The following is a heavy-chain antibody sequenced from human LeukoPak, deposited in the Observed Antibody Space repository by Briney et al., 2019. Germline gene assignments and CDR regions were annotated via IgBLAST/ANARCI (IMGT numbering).Heavy chain of an antibody. CDR2: INPNSGGT. D-gene: IGHD6-19*01. V-gene: IGHV1-2*02. Sequence: GASVTVSCKASGYTFTVYYMHWVRQAPGQGLEWMGWINPNSGGTNYAQKFQGRVTMTRDTSISTAYMELSRLRSDDTAVYYCARDRQWLVLGYFDYWGQGTLVTVSS. J-gene: IGHJ4*02. CDR3: ARDRQWLVLGYFDY. CDR1: GYTFTVYY.